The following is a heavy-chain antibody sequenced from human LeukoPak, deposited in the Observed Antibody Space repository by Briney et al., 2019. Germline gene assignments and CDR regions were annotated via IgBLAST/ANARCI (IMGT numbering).Heavy chain of an antibody. CDR3: ARGPDIVVVPAARRWFDP. V-gene: IGHV4-34*01. J-gene: IGHJ5*02. CDR2: INHSGST. Sequence: PSETLSLTCAVYGGSFSGYYWSWIRQPPGKGLEWIGEINHSGSTNYNPSLKSRVTISVDTSKNQSSLKLSSVTAAGTAVYYCARGPDIVVVPAARRWFDPWGQGTLVTVSS. CDR1: GGSFSGYY. D-gene: IGHD2-2*01.